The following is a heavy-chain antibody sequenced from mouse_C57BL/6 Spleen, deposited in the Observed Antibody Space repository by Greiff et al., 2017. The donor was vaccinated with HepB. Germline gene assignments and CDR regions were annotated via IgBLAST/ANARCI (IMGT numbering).Heavy chain of an antibody. Sequence: VQLQQPGAELVKPGASVKLSCKASGYTFTSYWMHWVKQRPGQGLEWIGMIHPNSGSTNYNEKFKSKATLTVDNASSTAYMQLSSLTSEDSAVYYCAREGNYYVSSYVLDYWGQGTTLTVSS. J-gene: IGHJ2*01. V-gene: IGHV1-64*01. D-gene: IGHD1-1*01. CDR1: GYTFTSYW. CDR2: IHPNSGST. CDR3: AREGNYYVSSYVLDY.